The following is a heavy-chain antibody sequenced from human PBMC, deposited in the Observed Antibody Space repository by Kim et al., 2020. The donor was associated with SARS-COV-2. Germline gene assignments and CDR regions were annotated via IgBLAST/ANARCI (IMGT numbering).Heavy chain of an antibody. D-gene: IGHD6-6*01. J-gene: IGHJ6*02. CDR3: AKEAQSIAARLNYYYYGMDV. V-gene: IGHV3-23*01. Sequence: RFTISRDNSKNTLYLQMNSLRAEDTAVYYCAKEAQSIAARLNYYYYGMDVWGQGTTVTVSS.